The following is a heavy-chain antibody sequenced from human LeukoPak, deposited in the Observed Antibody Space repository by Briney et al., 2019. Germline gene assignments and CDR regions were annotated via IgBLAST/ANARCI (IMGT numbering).Heavy chain of an antibody. CDR2: INHNGNVN. Sequence: GGSLRLSCAASGFTFSSYWMNWARQAPGKGLEWVASINHNGNVNYYVDSVRGRFTISRDNAKTSLYLQMSNLRAEDTAVYFCARGGGLDVWGQGATVTVSS. D-gene: IGHD3-16*01. V-gene: IGHV3-7*03. J-gene: IGHJ6*02. CDR1: GFTFSSYW. CDR3: ARGGGLDV.